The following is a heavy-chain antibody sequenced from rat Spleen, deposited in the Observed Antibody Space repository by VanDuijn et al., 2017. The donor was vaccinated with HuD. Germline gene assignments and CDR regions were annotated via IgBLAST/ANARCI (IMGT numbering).Heavy chain of an antibody. CDR3: TTATEGPYVMDA. J-gene: IGHJ4*01. V-gene: IGHV2-13*01. D-gene: IGHD1-11*01. CDR2: IWGNGDT. CDR1: GFSLSNYG. Sequence: QVQLKESGPGLVQPSQTLSLTCTVSGFSLSNYGVIWVRQPPGKGLEWMGVIWGNGDTSYNSVLKSRLSISRDTSKNQVFLKMNSLQTDDTGTYFCTTATEGPYVMDAWGQGASVTVSS.